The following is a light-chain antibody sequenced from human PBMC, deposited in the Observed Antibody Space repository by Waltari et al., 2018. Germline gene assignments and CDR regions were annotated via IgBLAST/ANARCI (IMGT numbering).Light chain of an antibody. J-gene: IGLJ3*02. CDR2: EDL. CDR1: ALSKKY. Sequence: SYELTQPPSVSVSPGQTARITCSGDALSKKYAYWYQQKSGQAPVLVIYEDLKRPTGIPGRFSGSSSGTTATLTISGAHVDDEADYYCYSTDFSGHDRVFGGGTKLTIL. CDR3: YSTDFSGHDRV. V-gene: IGLV3-10*01.